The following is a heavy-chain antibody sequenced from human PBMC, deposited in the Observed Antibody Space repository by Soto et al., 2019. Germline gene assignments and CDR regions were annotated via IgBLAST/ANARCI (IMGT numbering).Heavy chain of an antibody. D-gene: IGHD3-10*01. J-gene: IGHJ4*02. CDR2: IIPVIGSP. CDR1: GDTFNDYS. Sequence: QVQLVQSGAEVKKSGSSVNVSCKASGDTFNDYSVSWVRQAPGQGLEWMGGIIPVIGSPYYAQKFQGRVKITADKSTSTVYMELSSLRSDDTAVFYCARFGLAGNLVPNWGQGTLVTVSS. V-gene: IGHV1-69*06. CDR3: ARFGLAGNLVPN.